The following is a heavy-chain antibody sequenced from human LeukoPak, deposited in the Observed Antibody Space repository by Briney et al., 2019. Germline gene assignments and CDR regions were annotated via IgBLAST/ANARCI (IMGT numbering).Heavy chain of an antibody. V-gene: IGHV3-11*01. CDR3: ARGPRILAAGSYYFDY. Sequence: PGGSLRLSCAASGFSFKDYYFSWIRQAPGKGLEWVSFINVNGGAMYYADFVKGRFSISRDNAKSSLYLEMNSLRVEDTAVYYCARGPRILAAGSYYFDYWGQGSLVTVSS. J-gene: IGHJ4*02. CDR2: INVNGGAM. CDR1: GFSFKDYY. D-gene: IGHD6-13*01.